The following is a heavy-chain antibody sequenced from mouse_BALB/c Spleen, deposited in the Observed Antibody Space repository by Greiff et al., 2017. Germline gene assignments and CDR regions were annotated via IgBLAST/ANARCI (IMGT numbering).Heavy chain of an antibody. Sequence: QVQLQQSGAELMKPGASVKISCKATGYTFSSYWIEWVKQRPGHGLEWIGEILPGSGSTNYNEKFKGKATFTADTSSNTAYMQLSSLTSEDSAVYYCARRDYDGYFDVWGAGTTVTVSS. CDR3: ARRDYDGYFDV. CDR1: GYTFSSYW. CDR2: ILPGSGST. V-gene: IGHV1-9*01. D-gene: IGHD2-4*01. J-gene: IGHJ1*01.